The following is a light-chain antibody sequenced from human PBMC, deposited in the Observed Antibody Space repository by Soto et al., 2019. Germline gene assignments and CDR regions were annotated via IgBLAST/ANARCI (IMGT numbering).Light chain of an antibody. Sequence: DILMTQSPSTLSASVGDTVTLTCRASQSLGNWLAWYQQSPGKAPKPLIYKASSLESGVPSRFSGSGPGTEFTLTISSLQPEDFATYYCQQYNAYPWTCGQGTKV. CDR2: KAS. CDR3: QQYNAYPWT. CDR1: QSLGNW. V-gene: IGKV1-5*03. J-gene: IGKJ1*01.